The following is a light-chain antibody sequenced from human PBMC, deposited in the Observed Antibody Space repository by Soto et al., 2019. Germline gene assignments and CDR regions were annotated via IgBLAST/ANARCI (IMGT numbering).Light chain of an antibody. CDR3: SSYTRSGTDVV. J-gene: IGLJ2*01. CDR2: DVY. CDR1: SSDVGGYNY. V-gene: IGLV2-14*01. Sequence: QSVLTQPASVSGSPGQSITISCTGTSSDVGGYNYVSWYQQHPGKAPKLMIYDVYSRPSGISNRFSGSKSGNTASLTISGLQAEDEADYYCSSYTRSGTDVVFGGGTQLTVL.